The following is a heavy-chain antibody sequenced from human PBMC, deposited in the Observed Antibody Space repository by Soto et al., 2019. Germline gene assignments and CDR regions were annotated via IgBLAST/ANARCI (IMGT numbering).Heavy chain of an antibody. CDR1: GGSISNYH. CDR3: ARLSNYGSSWSTFDY. Sequence: ETLSLTCTVSGGSISNYHWIWIRQPPGKGLEWIGYIFYSGDTNYSPSLKSRVTISVDTSKNQFSLKLNSVTTADTAVYYCARLSNYGSSWSTFDYWGRGTLVTVSS. D-gene: IGHD6-13*01. J-gene: IGHJ4*02. CDR2: IFYSGDT. V-gene: IGHV4-59*01.